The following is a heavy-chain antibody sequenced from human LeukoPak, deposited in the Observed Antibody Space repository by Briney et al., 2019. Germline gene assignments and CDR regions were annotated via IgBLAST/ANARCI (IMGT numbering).Heavy chain of an antibody. J-gene: IGHJ4*02. D-gene: IGHD3-10*01. V-gene: IGHV4-39*07. CDR3: ARGRITMVRGAISLYDY. CDR1: GGSISSSSYY. Sequence: SETLSLTCTVSGGSISSSSYYWGWLRQPPGKGLEWIGSIYYSGSTYYNPSLKSRVTISVDTSKNQFSLKLSSVTAADTAVYYCARGRITMVRGAISLYDYWGQGTLVTVSS. CDR2: IYYSGST.